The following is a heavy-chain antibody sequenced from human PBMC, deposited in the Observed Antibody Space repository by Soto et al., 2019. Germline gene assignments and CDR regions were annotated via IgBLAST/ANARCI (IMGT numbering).Heavy chain of an antibody. Sequence: PGGSLRLSCEASGFTFSTYGMHWVRQAPGKGLEWVAIISYDGSYKYYADSVKGRFTISRDNSKTTLYLQMNSLRPEDTAVHYCAKDSGWYVNYYGMDVWGQGTPVTVSS. V-gene: IGHV3-30*18. CDR3: AKDSGWYVNYYGMDV. J-gene: IGHJ6*02. CDR2: ISYDGSYK. CDR1: GFTFSTYG. D-gene: IGHD6-19*01.